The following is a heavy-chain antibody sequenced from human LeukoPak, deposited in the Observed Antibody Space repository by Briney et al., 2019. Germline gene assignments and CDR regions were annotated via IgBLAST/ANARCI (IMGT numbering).Heavy chain of an antibody. J-gene: IGHJ4*02. CDR1: GGSISSGSYY. D-gene: IGHD4-11*01. Sequence: SQTLSLTCTVSGGSISSGSYYWSRIRQPAGKGLEWIGRIYTSGSTNYNPSLKSRVTISVDTSKNQFSLKLSSVAAADTAVYYCARTTNDYFDYWGQGTLVTVSS. CDR3: ARTTNDYFDY. CDR2: IYTSGST. V-gene: IGHV4-61*02.